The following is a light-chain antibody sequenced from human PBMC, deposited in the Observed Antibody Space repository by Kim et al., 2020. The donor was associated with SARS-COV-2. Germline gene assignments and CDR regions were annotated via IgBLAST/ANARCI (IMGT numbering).Light chain of an antibody. CDR1: NIGSKS. CDR3: QVWDSSSDHRV. J-gene: IGLJ3*02. CDR2: YDS. V-gene: IGLV3-21*04. Sequence: APGKTGRINCGGNNIGSKSVPWYQQEPGQAPVLVIYYDSDRPSGIPERFSGSNSGNTATLTISRVEAGDEADYYCQVWDSSSDHRVFGGGTKLTVL.